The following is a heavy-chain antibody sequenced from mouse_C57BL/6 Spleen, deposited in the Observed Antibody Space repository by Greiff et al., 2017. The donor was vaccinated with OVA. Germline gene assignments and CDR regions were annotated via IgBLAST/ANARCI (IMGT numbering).Heavy chain of an antibody. CDR2: ILPGSGST. D-gene: IGHD2-3*01. CDR1: GYTFTGYW. CDR3: ARGGYYDAWFAY. Sequence: VQLQQSGAELMKPGASVKLSCKATGYTFTGYWIEWVKQRPGHGLEWIGEILPGSGSTNYNEKFKGKAPFTADTSSNTAYMHLISLPSEDSAIYYCARGGYYDAWFAYWGQGTLVTVSA. J-gene: IGHJ3*01. V-gene: IGHV1-9*01.